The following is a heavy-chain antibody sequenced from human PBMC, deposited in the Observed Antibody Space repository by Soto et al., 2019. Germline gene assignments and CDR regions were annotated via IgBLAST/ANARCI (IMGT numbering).Heavy chain of an antibody. J-gene: IGHJ6*04. Sequence: ASVKVSCKASGYTFTSYAMHWVRQAPGQRLEWMGWINAGNGNTKYSQKFQGRVTITRDTSASTAYMELSSLRSEDTAVYYCAADPCSSWSYYYYGMDVWGKETTVSVSS. CDR1: GYTFTSYA. V-gene: IGHV1-3*01. CDR3: AADPCSSWSYYYYGMDV. CDR2: INAGNGNT. D-gene: IGHD6-13*01.